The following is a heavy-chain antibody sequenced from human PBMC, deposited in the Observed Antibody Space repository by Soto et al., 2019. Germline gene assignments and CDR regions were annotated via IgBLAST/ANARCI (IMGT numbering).Heavy chain of an antibody. Sequence: GTRLIPCFASGFTFSGSAMHWVRQASGKGLEWVGRIRSKANSYATAYAASVKGRFTMSRDDSKNTAYLQMNSLKTEDTAVYYCTKTDYWGQGILVIVAS. CDR3: TKTDY. CDR1: GFTFSGSA. J-gene: IGHJ4*02. CDR2: IRSKANSYAT. V-gene: IGHV3-73*01.